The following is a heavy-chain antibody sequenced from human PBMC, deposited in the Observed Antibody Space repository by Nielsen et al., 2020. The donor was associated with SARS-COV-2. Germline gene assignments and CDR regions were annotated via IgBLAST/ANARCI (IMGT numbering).Heavy chain of an antibody. J-gene: IGHJ4*02. Sequence: GGSLRLSCAASGFTFSSYSMNWVRQAPGKGLEWVSSISSSSSYIYYADSVKGRFTISRDNAKNSLYLQMISLRAEDTAVYYCARRKMATMGDLDYWGQGTLVTVSS. V-gene: IGHV3-21*01. CDR1: GFTFSSYS. CDR2: ISSSSSYI. CDR3: ARRKMATMGDLDY. D-gene: IGHD5-24*01.